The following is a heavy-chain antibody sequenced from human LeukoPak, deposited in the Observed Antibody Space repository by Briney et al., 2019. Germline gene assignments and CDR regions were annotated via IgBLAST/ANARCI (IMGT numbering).Heavy chain of an antibody. CDR1: GGSISSSSYY. Sequence: PSETLSLTCTVSGGSISSSSYYWSWIRQPPGKGLEWIGEINHSGSTNYNPSLKSRVTISVDTSKNQFSLKLSSVTAADTAVYYCARTLRGGGSCYRAPCYYGMDVWGQGTTVTVSS. V-gene: IGHV4-39*07. D-gene: IGHD2-15*01. J-gene: IGHJ6*02. CDR3: ARTLRGGGSCYRAPCYYGMDV. CDR2: INHSGST.